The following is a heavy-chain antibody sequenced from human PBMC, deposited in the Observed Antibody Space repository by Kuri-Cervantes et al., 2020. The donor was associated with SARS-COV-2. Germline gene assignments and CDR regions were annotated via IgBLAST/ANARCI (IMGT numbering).Heavy chain of an antibody. CDR1: GFTFDDYG. CDR3: ARAGVRELRFLDLVYVPDY. CDR2: ISSSSSYI. V-gene: IGHV3-21*01. Sequence: GGSLRLSCAASGFTFDDYGMSWVRQAPGKGLEWVSSISSSSSYIYYADSVKGRFTISRDNAKNSLYLQMNSLRAEDTAVYYCARAGVRELRFLDLVYVPDYWGQGTLVTVSS. D-gene: IGHD3-3*01. J-gene: IGHJ4*02.